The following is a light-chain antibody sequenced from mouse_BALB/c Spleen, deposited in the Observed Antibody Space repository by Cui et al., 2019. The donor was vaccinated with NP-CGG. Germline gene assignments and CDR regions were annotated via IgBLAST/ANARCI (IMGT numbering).Light chain of an antibody. CDR3: ALWYSNHWV. J-gene: IGLJ1*01. CDR1: SGAVTTSNY. Sequence: QAVLTQASALTTSPGETVTLTCRSSSGAVTTSNYANWVQEKPDHLFTGLIGGINNRAPGVPARFSGSLIGDKAALTITGAQTEDEAIYFCALWYSNHWVFGGGTKLTVL. V-gene: IGLV1*01. CDR2: GIN.